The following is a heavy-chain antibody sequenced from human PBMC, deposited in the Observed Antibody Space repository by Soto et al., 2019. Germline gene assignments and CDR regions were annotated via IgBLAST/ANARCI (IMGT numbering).Heavy chain of an antibody. Sequence: PGGSLRLSCTASGCTVSSNYMSWVRQAPGKGLEWVSVIYSGGSTYYADSVKGRFTISRDNSKNTLYLQMNSLRAEDTAVYYCARVKSADYYVDYWGQGTRVTGSS. CDR3: ARVKSADYYVDY. CDR2: IYSGGST. J-gene: IGHJ4*02. CDR1: GCTVSSNY. V-gene: IGHV3-66*01.